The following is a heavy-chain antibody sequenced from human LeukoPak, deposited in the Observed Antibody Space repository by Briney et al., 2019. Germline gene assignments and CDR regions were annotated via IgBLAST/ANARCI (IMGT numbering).Heavy chain of an antibody. J-gene: IGHJ4*02. V-gene: IGHV1-69*04. Sequence: SVKVSRKASGGTFSSYAISWVRQAPGQGLEWMGRIIPILGIANYAQKFQGRVTMTRNTSISTAYMELSSLRSEDTAVYYCARGLWFGELSHDYWGQGTLVTVSS. CDR3: ARGLWFGELSHDY. D-gene: IGHD3-10*01. CDR2: IIPILGIA. CDR1: GGTFSSYA.